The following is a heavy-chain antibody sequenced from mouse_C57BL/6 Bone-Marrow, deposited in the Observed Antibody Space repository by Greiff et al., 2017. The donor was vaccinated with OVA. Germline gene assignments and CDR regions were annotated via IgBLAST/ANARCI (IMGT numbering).Heavy chain of an antibody. CDR1: GFSLTSYG. J-gene: IGHJ4*01. Sequence: QVQLKESGPGLVQPSQSLSITCTVSGFSLTSYGVHWVRQSPGKGLEWLGVIWRGGSTDYNAAFMSRLSITKDNSKSQVFFKMNSLQADDTAIYYCAKRYDYDRGYAMDYWGQGTSVTVSS. V-gene: IGHV2-5*01. CDR3: AKRYDYDRGYAMDY. CDR2: IWRGGST. D-gene: IGHD2-4*01.